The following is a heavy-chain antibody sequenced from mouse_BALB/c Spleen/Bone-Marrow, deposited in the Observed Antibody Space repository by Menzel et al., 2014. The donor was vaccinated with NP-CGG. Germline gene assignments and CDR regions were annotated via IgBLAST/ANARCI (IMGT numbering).Heavy chain of an antibody. Sequence: VQLQQSGAELVEPGASVKLSCTASGFNIKDIYMHWVKQRPEQGLEWIGRIDPANGDTKYDPKFQGKATITADTSSNTAYLQLSSLTSEDTAVYYCARDYGPFDYWGQGTTLTVSS. CDR3: ARDYGPFDY. CDR1: GFNIKDIY. CDR2: IDPANGDT. V-gene: IGHV14-3*02. J-gene: IGHJ2*01. D-gene: IGHD1-2*01.